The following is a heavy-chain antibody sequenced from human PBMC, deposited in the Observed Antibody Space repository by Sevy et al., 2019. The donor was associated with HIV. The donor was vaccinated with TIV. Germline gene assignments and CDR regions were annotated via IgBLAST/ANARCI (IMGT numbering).Heavy chain of an antibody. D-gene: IGHD6-19*01. CDR2: IWYDGTNK. J-gene: IGHJ4*02. V-gene: IGHV3-33*01. CDR1: GFTFSGYG. CDR3: AREHIAVAGIGYYFDY. Sequence: GGSLRLSCAASGFTFSGYGMHWVRQAPGKGLEWVAVIWYDGTNKYYTDSVKGRFTNSRDNSKNTLYLQMNSLRAEDTAVYYCAREHIAVAGIGYYFDYWGQGTLVTVSS.